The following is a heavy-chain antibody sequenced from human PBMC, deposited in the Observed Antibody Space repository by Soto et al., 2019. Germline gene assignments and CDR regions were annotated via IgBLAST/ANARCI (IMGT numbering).Heavy chain of an antibody. CDR2: VSGRGGSA. CDR3: VRRAGGAVVWYYEL. V-gene: IGHV3-23*01. J-gene: IGHJ2*01. D-gene: IGHD2-21*01. Sequence: EVQLLESGGGLVQRGGSLRLSCAASGFIFNNYAMTWVRQAPGKGLEGVARVSGRGGSAYYADSVKGRLTISRDNSNNTLYLQMTNVRGEDTAVYYCVRRAGGAVVWYYELWGCGTLVSVFS. CDR1: GFIFNNYA.